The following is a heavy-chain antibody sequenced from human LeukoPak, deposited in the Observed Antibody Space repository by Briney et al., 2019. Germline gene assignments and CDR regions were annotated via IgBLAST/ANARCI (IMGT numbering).Heavy chain of an antibody. J-gene: IGHJ5*02. Sequence: PSETLSLTCAVSGGSISSGGYSWSWIRQPPGKGLEWIGYIYYSGSTYYNPSLKSRVTISVDTSKNQFSLKLSSATAADTAVYYCAREKSGYDFWSGYSDNWFDPWGQGTLVTVSS. CDR3: AREKSGYDFWSGYSDNWFDP. CDR1: GGSISSGGYS. D-gene: IGHD3-3*01. V-gene: IGHV4-30-4*07. CDR2: IYYSGST.